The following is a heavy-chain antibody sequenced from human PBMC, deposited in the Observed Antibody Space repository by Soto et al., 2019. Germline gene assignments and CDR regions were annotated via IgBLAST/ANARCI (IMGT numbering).Heavy chain of an antibody. J-gene: IGHJ3*02. V-gene: IGHV3-13*01. Sequence: HPGGSLRLSCAASGFTFSSYDMHWVRQATGKGLEWVSAIGTAGDTYYPGSVKGRFTISRENAKNSLYLQMNSLRAGDTAVYYCAREFPTGWWLPGAFDIWGQGTMVTVSS. CDR2: IGTAGDT. CDR1: GFTFSSYD. CDR3: AREFPTGWWLPGAFDI. D-gene: IGHD2-15*01.